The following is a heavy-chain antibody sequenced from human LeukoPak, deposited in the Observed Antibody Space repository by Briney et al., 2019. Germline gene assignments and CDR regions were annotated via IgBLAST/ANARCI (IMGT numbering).Heavy chain of an antibody. CDR2: ISAYNGNT. V-gene: IGHV1-18*01. CDR3: ARGLAVYSSSWFSYYYYYMDV. CDR1: GYTFTSYG. J-gene: IGHJ6*03. D-gene: IGHD6-13*01. Sequence: GASVKVSCKASGYTFTSYGISWVRQAPGQGLEWMGWISAYNGNTNYAQKLQGRVTMTTDTSTSTAYMELRSLRSDDTAVYYCARGLAVYSSSWFSYYYYYMDVWGKGTTVTVSS.